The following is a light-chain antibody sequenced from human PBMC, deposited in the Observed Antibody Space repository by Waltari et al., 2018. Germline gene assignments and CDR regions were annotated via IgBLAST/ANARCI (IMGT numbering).Light chain of an antibody. CDR2: EGS. CDR3: MQSLLVPLN. V-gene: IGKV2D-29*01. Sequence: VMTQTPLSLSVTPAHPPSISSTSRQRLGHSDGKSYLYWYFQKAGQPPQLLIYEGSNRVFGVPDRFSGSGSATDFTLKISRVEAEDVGIFYCMQSLLVPLNFGGGTKVEFK. J-gene: IGKJ4*01. CDR1: QRLGHSDGKSY.